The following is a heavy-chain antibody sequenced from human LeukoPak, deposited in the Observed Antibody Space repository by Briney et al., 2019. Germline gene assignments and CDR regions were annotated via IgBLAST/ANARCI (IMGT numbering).Heavy chain of an antibody. Sequence: PGESLRLPCVGSGFTVSSTYMAWVRQAPGKGLEWVSGIYTGGSTYTADSVRGRFSIFRDNSRNTLYLQTNGLTVDDTAVYYCAAKREPAAEKGLGYWGQGVLVTVSS. CDR3: AAKREPAAEKGLGY. J-gene: IGHJ4*02. D-gene: IGHD2-2*01. CDR2: IYTGGST. CDR1: GFTVSSTY. V-gene: IGHV3-53*01.